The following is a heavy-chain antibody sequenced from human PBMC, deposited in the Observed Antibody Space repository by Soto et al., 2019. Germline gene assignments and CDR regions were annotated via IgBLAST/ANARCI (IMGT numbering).Heavy chain of an antibody. CDR1: GYTFTSYD. D-gene: IGHD6-13*01. V-gene: IGHV1-8*01. J-gene: IGHJ6*03. CDR2: MNPNSGNT. Sequence: GASVKVSCKASGYTFTSYDINWVRQATGRGLEWMGWMNPNSGNTGYAQKSQGRVTMTRNTSINTAYMELSSLGTEDTAVYYCARGVPRIAAAGNYYYYYYMDVWGKGTTVTVSS. CDR3: ARGVPRIAAAGNYYYYYYMDV.